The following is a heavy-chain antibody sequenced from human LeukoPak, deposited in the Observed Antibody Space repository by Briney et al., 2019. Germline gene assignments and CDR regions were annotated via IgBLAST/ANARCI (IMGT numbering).Heavy chain of an antibody. Sequence: GRSLRLSCAASGFTFDDYAMHWVRQAPGKGVEWVSGISWNSGSIGYADSVKGRFTISRDNVKNSLYLQMNSLRAEDTALYYCAKGLRFLEYGMDVWGQGTTVTVSS. CDR3: AKGLRFLEYGMDV. CDR2: ISWNSGSI. J-gene: IGHJ6*02. V-gene: IGHV3-9*01. D-gene: IGHD3-3*01. CDR1: GFTFDDYA.